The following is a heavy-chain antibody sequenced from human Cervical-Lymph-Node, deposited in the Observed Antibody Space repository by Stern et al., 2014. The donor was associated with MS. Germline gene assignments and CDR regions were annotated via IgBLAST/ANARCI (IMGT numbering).Heavy chain of an antibody. J-gene: IGHJ4*02. CDR1: GGSISSGSYY. V-gene: IGHV4-61*02. CDR2: IYTSGST. D-gene: IGHD2-2*01. CDR3: ARSPPALWGGEAYYFDY. Sequence: QVQLQESGPGLVKPSQTLSLTCTVSGGSISSGSYYWSWIRQPAGKGLEWIGRIYTSGSTNSNPSLKSRVTISVDTSKHQLYLKRSFVPAADTAVYYCARSPPALWGGEAYYFDYWGQGTLVTVSS.